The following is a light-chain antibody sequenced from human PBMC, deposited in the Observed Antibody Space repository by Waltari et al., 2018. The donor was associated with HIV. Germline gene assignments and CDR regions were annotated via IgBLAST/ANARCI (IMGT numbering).Light chain of an antibody. CDR2: GHN. V-gene: IGLV1-44*01. J-gene: IGLJ1*01. CDR1: FSNLGANT. CDR3: SAWDDSLRATV. Sequence: QSVMSHPPSASGTPGQTVTIPCSGRFSNLGANTVNWYPQVPGTAPRLLIYGHNQRPSGVPDRFSGSRSGTSASLTIGGLQSEDEADYYCSAWDDSLRATVFGTGTRVTVL.